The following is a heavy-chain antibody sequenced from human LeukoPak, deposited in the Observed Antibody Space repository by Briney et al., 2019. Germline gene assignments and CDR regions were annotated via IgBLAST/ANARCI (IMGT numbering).Heavy chain of an antibody. J-gene: IGHJ4*02. CDR3: VRDFEIVTTPAGITPGDDFDY. D-gene: IGHD2/OR15-2a*01. V-gene: IGHV3-74*03. Sequence: GGSLRLSCAASGFNFRTKWMHWVRQAPGRGLEWVSLIKTDGSIITYADSVKGRFTISRDNAKNTGYLEMNRLRAEETAVYYCVRDFEIVTTPAGITPGDDFDYWGQGALVTVSA. CDR1: GFNFRTKW. CDR2: IKTDGSII.